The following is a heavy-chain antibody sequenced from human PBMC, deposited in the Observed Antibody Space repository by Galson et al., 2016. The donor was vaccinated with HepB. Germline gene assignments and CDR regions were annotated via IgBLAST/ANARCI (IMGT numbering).Heavy chain of an antibody. V-gene: IGHV6-1*01. CDR3: TSGTNDYDDSRGNWFDP. CDR2: TYFRSRWYS. Sequence: CAISGDSVSSTRVSWNWIRRSPSRGLEWLGRTYFRSRWYSDYAVAVKRRISITADTSTNQFSLHLNSVTPDDTAVYYCTSGTNDYDDSRGNWFDPWGQGTLVTVSS. CDR1: GDSVSSTRVS. J-gene: IGHJ5*01. D-gene: IGHD4-17*01.